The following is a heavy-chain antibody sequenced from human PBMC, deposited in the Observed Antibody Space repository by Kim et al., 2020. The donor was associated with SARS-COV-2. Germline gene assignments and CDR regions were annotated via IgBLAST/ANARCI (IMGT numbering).Heavy chain of an antibody. CDR2: ST. D-gene: IGHD3-16*01. CDR3: VRGYGGGPFDL. Sequence: STGYADSVEGRFTISRDNAKNSLFLQMNSPRAEDTAVYHCVRGYGGGPFDLWGQGTLVTVSS. J-gene: IGHJ4*02. V-gene: IGHV3-20*01.